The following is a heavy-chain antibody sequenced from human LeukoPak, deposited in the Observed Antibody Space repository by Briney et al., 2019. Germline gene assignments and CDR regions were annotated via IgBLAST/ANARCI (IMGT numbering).Heavy chain of an antibody. D-gene: IGHD3-10*01. Sequence: ASVKVSCKASGYTFTSYGISWVRQAPGQGLEWMGWISAYNGNTNYAQKLQGRVTVTTDTSTSTAYMELRSLRSDDTAVYYCARVGRWYYYGSGSPYYYMDVWGKGTTVTVSS. CDR3: ARVGRWYYYGSGSPYYYMDV. CDR2: ISAYNGNT. J-gene: IGHJ6*03. V-gene: IGHV1-18*01. CDR1: GYTFTSYG.